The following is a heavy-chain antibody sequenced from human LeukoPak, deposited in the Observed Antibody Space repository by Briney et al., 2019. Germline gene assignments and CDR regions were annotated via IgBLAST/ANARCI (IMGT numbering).Heavy chain of an antibody. CDR2: ISTSGSTI. V-gene: IGHV3-48*02. CDR1: GFTFSSYS. CDR3: ARGGSGNSWIYYFDY. D-gene: IGHD3-10*01. Sequence: PGGSLRLSCAASGFTFSSYSMNWVRQAPGKGLEWVSYISTSGSTIYHADSVKGRFTISRDNAKNSLYLQMNSLRDEDTAVYYCARGGSGNSWIYYFDYWGQGTLVTVSS. J-gene: IGHJ4*02.